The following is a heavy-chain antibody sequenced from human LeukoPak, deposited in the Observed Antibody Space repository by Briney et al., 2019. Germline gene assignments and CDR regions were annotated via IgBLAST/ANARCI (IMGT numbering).Heavy chain of an antibody. CDR1: GFTFDDYA. J-gene: IGHJ4*02. Sequence: GGSLRLSCAASGFTFDDYAMHWVRQAPGKGLEWVSGISWNSGSIGYADSVKGRFTISRDNAKNSLYLQMNSLRAEDTAVYYCAKGGPTGDLKSPGRDWWGQGTLVTVSS. V-gene: IGHV3-9*01. D-gene: IGHD7-27*01. CDR3: AKGGPTGDLKSPGRDW. CDR2: ISWNSGSI.